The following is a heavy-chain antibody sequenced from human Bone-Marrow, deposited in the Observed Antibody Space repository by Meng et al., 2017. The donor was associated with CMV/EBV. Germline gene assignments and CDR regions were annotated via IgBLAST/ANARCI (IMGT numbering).Heavy chain of an antibody. CDR1: GGSFSGYY. D-gene: IGHD2-15*01. Sequence: QVQLPQWGAGLLKPSETLSLTCAVYGGSFSGYYWSWIRQPPGKGLEWIGEINHSGSTNYNPSLKSRVTISVDTSKNQFSLKLSSVTAADTAVYYCARVLSGYFDYWGQGTLVTVSS. J-gene: IGHJ4*02. CDR3: ARVLSGYFDY. CDR2: INHSGST. V-gene: IGHV4-34*01.